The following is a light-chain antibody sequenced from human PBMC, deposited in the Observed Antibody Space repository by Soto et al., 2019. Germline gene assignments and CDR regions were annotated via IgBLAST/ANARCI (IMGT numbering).Light chain of an antibody. CDR3: SSHAGSTFYV. V-gene: IGLV2-8*01. CDR2: EVN. J-gene: IGLJ1*01. CDR1: SSDVGNYNY. Sequence: QSALTQPPSASGSPGQSVTVSCTGISSDVGNYNYVSWYQQHPGKAPKLMIYEVNKRPSEVPDRFSGSKSGNTASLTVSGLQAEDEADYYCSSHAGSTFYVFGTGTKLTVL.